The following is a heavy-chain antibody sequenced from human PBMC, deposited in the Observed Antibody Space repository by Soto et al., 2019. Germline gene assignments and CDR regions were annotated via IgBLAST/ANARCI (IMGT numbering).Heavy chain of an antibody. J-gene: IGHJ6*02. CDR3: ARDGTTIFGVVIIWSTYYYSGMDV. CDR2: ISAYNGNT. V-gene: IGHV1-18*01. CDR1: GYTFTSYG. D-gene: IGHD3-3*01. Sequence: ASVKVSCKASGYTFTSYGISWVRQAPGQGLEWMGWISAYNGNTNDAQKLEGRVTMTTDTSTSTAYMEQRSLRSDDTAVYYCARDGTTIFGVVIIWSTYYYSGMDVWGQGTTVTVSS.